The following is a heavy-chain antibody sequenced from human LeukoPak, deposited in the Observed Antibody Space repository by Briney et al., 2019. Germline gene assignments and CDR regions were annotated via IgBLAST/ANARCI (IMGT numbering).Heavy chain of an antibody. CDR3: ARGKGTSSSSSNNYYYYYMDV. J-gene: IGHJ6*03. D-gene: IGHD6-6*01. CDR2: IDHSGIT. CDR1: GGSFSGYY. Sequence: SETLSLTCAVYGGSFSGYYWSWIRQPPGKGLEWMGEIDHSGITNYNPSLKSRVTISVDTSKNQFSLKLSSVTAADTAVYYCARGKGTSSSSSNNYYYYYMDVWGKGTTVTVSS. V-gene: IGHV4-34*01.